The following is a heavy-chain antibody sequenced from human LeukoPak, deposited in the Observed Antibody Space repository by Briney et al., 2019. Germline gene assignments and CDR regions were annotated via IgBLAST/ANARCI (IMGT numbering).Heavy chain of an antibody. V-gene: IGHV4-59*01. CDR2: IFYSGRT. Sequence: SETLSLTCTVSGGSISSYYWYWIRQPPGKGLESVGYIFYSGRTNYNPSLKSRVTISVDTSMNQFSLKLNSVTAADTAVYFCARSAAVAGSSGWFDPWGQGTLVTVSS. D-gene: IGHD6-19*01. J-gene: IGHJ5*02. CDR1: GGSISSYY. CDR3: ARSAAVAGSSGWFDP.